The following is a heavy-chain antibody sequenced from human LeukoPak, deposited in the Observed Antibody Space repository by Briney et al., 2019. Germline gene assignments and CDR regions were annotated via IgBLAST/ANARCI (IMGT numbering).Heavy chain of an antibody. D-gene: IGHD3-10*01. CDR1: GDTFNNYN. Sequence: SVKVSCKASGDTFNNYNVNWVRQAPGQGLEWMGGITPIFGTANYAQKFQGRVTMTTDTSTSTAYMELRSLRSDDTAVYYCARDHGSGSYYTLKFDYWGQGTLVTVSS. V-gene: IGHV1-69*05. CDR3: ARDHGSGSYYTLKFDY. CDR2: ITPIFGTA. J-gene: IGHJ4*02.